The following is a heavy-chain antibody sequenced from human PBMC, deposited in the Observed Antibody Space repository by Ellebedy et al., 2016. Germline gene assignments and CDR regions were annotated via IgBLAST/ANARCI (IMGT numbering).Heavy chain of an antibody. V-gene: IGHV3-23*01. D-gene: IGHD1-26*01. CDR1: GFTFSSYA. CDR3: AKVTGLVDPMVS. CDR2: ISGSGGNT. Sequence: GESLKISCAASGFTFSSYAMSWVRQAPGKGPEWVSAISGSGGNTYYADSVRGRFTISRDNSMNTLYLQMNSLRGEDTAVYYCAKVTGLVDPMVSWGQGTLVTVSS. J-gene: IGHJ4*02.